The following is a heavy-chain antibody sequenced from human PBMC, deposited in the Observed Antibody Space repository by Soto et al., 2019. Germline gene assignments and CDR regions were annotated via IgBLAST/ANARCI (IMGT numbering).Heavy chain of an antibody. D-gene: IGHD1-26*01. V-gene: IGHV1-46*01. CDR2: INPSGGST. J-gene: IGHJ4*02. CDR3: ARAGGRELPFDY. Sequence: GASVKVSCKASGYTFTSYYMHWVRQAPGQGLEWMGIINPSGGSTSYAQRFQGRVTMTRDTSTSTVYMELSSLRSEDTAVYYCARAGGRELPFDYWGQGTLVTVSS. CDR1: GYTFTSYY.